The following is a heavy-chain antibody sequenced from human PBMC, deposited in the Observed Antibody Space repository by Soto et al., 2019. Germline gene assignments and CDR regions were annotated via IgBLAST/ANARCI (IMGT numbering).Heavy chain of an antibody. J-gene: IGHJ4*02. CDR2: INHSGST. CDR3: ARDSVSEWLVTGFDY. CDR1: GGSFSGYY. D-gene: IGHD6-19*01. Sequence: SETLSLTCAVYGGSFSGYYWSWIRQPPGKGLEWIGEINHSGSTNYNPSLKSRVTISVDTSKNQFSLKLSSVTAADTAVYYCARDSVSEWLVTGFDYWGQGTLVTVSS. V-gene: IGHV4-34*01.